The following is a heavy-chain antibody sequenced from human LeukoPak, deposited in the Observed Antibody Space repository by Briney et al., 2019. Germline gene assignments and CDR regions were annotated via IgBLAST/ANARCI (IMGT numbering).Heavy chain of an antibody. CDR2: IIPILGIA. V-gene: IGHV1-69*02. J-gene: IGHJ4*02. CDR3: TRAGWYSGIYFDY. Sequence: SVKVSCKASGGTFSSYTISWVRQAPGQGLEWMGRIIPILGIANYAQKSQGRVTTTADKSTSTAYMELSSLISEDKAVYYCTRAGWYSGIYFDYWGQGTLVTVSS. D-gene: IGHD1-26*01. CDR1: GGTFSSYT.